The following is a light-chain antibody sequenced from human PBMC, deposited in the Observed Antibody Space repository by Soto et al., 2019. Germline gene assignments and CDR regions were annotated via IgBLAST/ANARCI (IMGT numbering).Light chain of an antibody. CDR2: DAS. CDR3: QQYNSYSPR. J-gene: IGKJ1*01. Sequence: DIQMTQSPSTLSASVGDRVTITCRASQSISSWSAWYQQKPGKAPKLLIYDASSLESGVPSRFSGSGSGTEFTLTISSLQPDDFATYYCQQYNSYSPRFGQGTKVEIK. V-gene: IGKV1-5*01. CDR1: QSISSW.